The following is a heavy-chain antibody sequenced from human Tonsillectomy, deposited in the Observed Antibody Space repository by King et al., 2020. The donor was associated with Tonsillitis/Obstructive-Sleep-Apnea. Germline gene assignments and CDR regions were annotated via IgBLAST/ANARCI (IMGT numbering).Heavy chain of an antibody. CDR2: LYSGQST. D-gene: IGHD4-17*01. V-gene: IGHV3-53*01. CDR3: ATSPTVTTSYYFDH. J-gene: IGHJ4*02. Sequence: VQLVESGGGLIQPGGCLRLSCAASGFTVSRNYMNWVRQGPGKGLEWVDVLYSGQSTYFATSVKGRFTISPDNSKNTLYLQMNSLRAEDTAMYYCATSPTVTTSYYFDHWGLGTLVTVSS. CDR1: GFTVSRNY.